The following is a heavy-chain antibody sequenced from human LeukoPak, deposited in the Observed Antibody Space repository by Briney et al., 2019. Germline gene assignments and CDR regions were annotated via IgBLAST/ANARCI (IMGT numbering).Heavy chain of an antibody. CDR1: GGSITSYY. CDR2: IYFSGST. D-gene: IGHD1-26*01. CDR3: ATYSESYHYYFDY. V-gene: IGHV4-4*08. J-gene: IGHJ4*02. Sequence: SETLSLTCTVSGGSITSYYWSWIRQPLGQGLEWIGYIYFSGSTNYNPSLKSRVTMSVDTSKNQFSLKLSSVTAADTAVYYCATYSESYHYYFDYWGQGTQVTVSS.